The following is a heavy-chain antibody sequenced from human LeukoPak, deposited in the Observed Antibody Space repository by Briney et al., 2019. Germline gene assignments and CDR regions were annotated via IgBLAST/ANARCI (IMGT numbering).Heavy chain of an antibody. CDR2: ISVYNGNT. D-gene: IGHD2-15*01. Sequence: ASVKVSCKASGYTFTSYGISWVRQAPGQGLEGMGWISVYNGNTNYAQKLQGRVTMTTDTSTSTAYMELRSLRSDDTAVYYCARDSLGYCSGGSCYSGYWGQGTLVTVSS. V-gene: IGHV1-18*04. CDR1: GYTFTSYG. CDR3: ARDSLGYCSGGSCYSGY. J-gene: IGHJ4*02.